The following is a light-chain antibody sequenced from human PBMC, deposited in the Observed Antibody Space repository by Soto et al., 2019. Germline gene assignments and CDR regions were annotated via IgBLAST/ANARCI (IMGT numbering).Light chain of an antibody. Sequence: QSALTQPAYVSGSPGQSITISCTGTSSDIGTFNLVSWYQQHPGKAPKLIIYEVSQRPSGVSNRFSASKSGNTASLTISGLQAEDEADYYCCSYAGSSTVILGGGTKLTVL. CDR3: CSYAGSSTVI. CDR2: EVS. J-gene: IGLJ2*01. V-gene: IGLV2-23*02. CDR1: SSDIGTFNL.